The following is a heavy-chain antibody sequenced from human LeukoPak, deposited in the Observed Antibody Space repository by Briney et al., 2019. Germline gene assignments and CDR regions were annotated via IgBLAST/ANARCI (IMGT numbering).Heavy chain of an antibody. CDR3: ATRDFDY. CDR2: ISGGSSTI. Sequence: GGSLRLSCAASGFIFSTYSMSWVRQAPGKGLEWVSHISGGSSTIYYADSVKGRFTISRDNAKNALFLHMNSLRAEDTAVYYCATRDFDYWGEGTLLPVST. CDR1: GFIFSTYS. V-gene: IGHV3-48*04. J-gene: IGHJ4*02.